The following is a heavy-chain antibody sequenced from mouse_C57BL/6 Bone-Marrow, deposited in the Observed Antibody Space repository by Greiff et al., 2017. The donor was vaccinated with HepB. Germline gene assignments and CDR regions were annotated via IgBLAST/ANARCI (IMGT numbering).Heavy chain of an antibody. V-gene: IGHV1-50*01. J-gene: IGHJ1*03. CDR3: ARDYYGSSSYWYFDV. CDR1: GYTFTSYW. Sequence: QVQLKQPGAELVKPGASVKLSCKASGYTFTSYWMQWVKQRPGQGLEWIGEIDPSDSYTNYNQKFKGKATLTVDTSSSTAYMQLSSLTSEDSAVYYCARDYYGSSSYWYFDVWGTGTTVTVSS. CDR2: IDPSDSYT. D-gene: IGHD1-1*01.